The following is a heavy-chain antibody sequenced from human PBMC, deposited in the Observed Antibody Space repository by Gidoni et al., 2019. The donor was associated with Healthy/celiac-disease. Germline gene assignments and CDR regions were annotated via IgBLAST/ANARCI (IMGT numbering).Heavy chain of an antibody. Sequence: QVQLVESGGGVVQPGRSLRLSCVASGFNFSSYAMDWVRQAPGKGLEGVAGISYDGSNKYYADSVKGRFTISRDNAKNTLYLQMNSLRAEDTAVYYCAKEYDYDFWSGPRRVFDYWGQGTLVTVSS. CDR3: AKEYDYDFWSGPRRVFDY. J-gene: IGHJ4*02. D-gene: IGHD3-3*01. CDR2: ISYDGSNK. V-gene: IGHV3-30*18. CDR1: GFNFSSYA.